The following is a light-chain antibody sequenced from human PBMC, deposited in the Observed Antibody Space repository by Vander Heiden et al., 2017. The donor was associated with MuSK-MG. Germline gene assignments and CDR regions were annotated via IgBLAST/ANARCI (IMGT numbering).Light chain of an antibody. CDR2: WAS. Sequence: DIVMTQSPDSLAVSLGDRATINCKSSQSVFYSSNNKNYLAWFQQKPGQPPTLLIYWASTREPGVPDRFSGGGSGTDFSLTISSLQAEDVAVYYCQQFYSTPFTFGPGTKVNIK. CDR1: QSVFYSSNNKNY. J-gene: IGKJ3*01. CDR3: QQFYSTPFT. V-gene: IGKV4-1*01.